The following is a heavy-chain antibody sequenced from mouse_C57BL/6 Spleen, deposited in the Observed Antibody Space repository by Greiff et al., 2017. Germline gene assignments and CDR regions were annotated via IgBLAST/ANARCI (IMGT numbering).Heavy chain of an antibody. CDR2: IDPENGDT. V-gene: IGHV14-4*01. CDR3: TTLESAY. Sequence: VQLKQSGAELVRPGASVKLSCTASGFNIKDDYMHWVKQRPEQGLEWIGVIDPENGDTEYASKFQGKATITADTSSNTAYLQLSSLTSEDTAVYYCTTLESAYWGQGTLVTVSA. J-gene: IGHJ3*01. CDR1: GFNIKDDY. D-gene: IGHD2-10*02.